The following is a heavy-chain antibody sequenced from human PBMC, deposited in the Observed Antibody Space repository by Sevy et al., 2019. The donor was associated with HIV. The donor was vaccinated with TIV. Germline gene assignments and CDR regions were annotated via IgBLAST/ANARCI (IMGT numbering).Heavy chain of an antibody. D-gene: IGHD2-15*01. V-gene: IGHV1-18*01. CDR3: ARDGYCSGGSCYPNYYYGMDV. CDR1: GYTFTGYG. CDR2: ISACNGNT. J-gene: IGHJ6*02. Sequence: ASVKVSCKASGYTFTGYGISWVRQAPGQGLEWMGWISACNGNTNYAQMLQGRVTMTTDTSTSTAYMELRSLRSDDTAVYYCARDGYCSGGSCYPNYYYGMDVWGQGSTVTVSS.